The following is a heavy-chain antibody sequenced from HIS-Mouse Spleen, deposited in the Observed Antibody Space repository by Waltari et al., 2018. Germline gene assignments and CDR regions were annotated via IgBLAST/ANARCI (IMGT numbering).Heavy chain of an antibody. J-gene: IGHJ4*02. CDR3: ARDLGEGYSNYYFDY. CDR2: ISISSSTI. D-gene: IGHD4-4*01. V-gene: IGHV3-48*01. Sequence: EVQLVESGGGLVQPGGSLRLSCAASGFTFSSYSMNWVRQAPGKGHECVSYISISSSTIYYADSVNGRFTISRDNAKNSLYLQMNSLRAEDTAVYYCARDLGEGYSNYYFDYWGQGTLVTVSS. CDR1: GFTFSSYS.